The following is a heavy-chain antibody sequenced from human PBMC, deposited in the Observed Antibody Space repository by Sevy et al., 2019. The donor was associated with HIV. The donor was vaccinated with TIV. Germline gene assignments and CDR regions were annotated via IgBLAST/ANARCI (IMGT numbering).Heavy chain of an antibody. CDR3: TAGDLGRFDY. Sequence: LTCAASGFTFSGAAMFWVRQASGKGLEGIGRIRSKANNYATVYGASVKGRFIISRDDSKNTTYLQMNSLKIEDTAVYYCTAGDLGRFDYWGRGSLVTVSS. V-gene: IGHV3-73*01. CDR1: GFTFSGAA. J-gene: IGHJ4*02. CDR2: IRSKANNYAT. D-gene: IGHD3-16*01.